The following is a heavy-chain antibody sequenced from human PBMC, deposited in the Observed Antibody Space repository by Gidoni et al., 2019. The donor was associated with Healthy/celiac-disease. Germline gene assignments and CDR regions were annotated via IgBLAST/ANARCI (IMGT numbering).Heavy chain of an antibody. CDR3: GCYSGGEDGDY. Sequence: EVQLVESGGGLVQPGGSLRVACSASGFTFSSYAMHWVRQAPGKGLEYVSAISSNGGSTYYADSVKGRFTISRDNSKNTLYLQLSSLRAEDTAVYYCGCYSGGEDGDYWGQGTLVTVSS. CDR1: GFTFSSYA. D-gene: IGHD2-15*01. V-gene: IGHV3-64D*08. CDR2: ISSNGGST. J-gene: IGHJ4*02.